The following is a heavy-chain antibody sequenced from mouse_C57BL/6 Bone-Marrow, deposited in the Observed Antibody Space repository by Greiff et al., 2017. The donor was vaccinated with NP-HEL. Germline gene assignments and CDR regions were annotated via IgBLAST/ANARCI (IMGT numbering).Heavy chain of an antibody. D-gene: IGHD2-5*01. CDR1: GYTFTDYY. Sequence: VQLQQSGPELVKPGASVKISCKASGYTFTDYYMNWVKQSHGKSLEWIGDINPNNGGTSYNQKFKGKATLTVDKSSSTAYMELRSLTSEDSAVYYCASAYYSNSLYAMDYWGQGTSVTVSS. J-gene: IGHJ4*01. CDR3: ASAYYSNSLYAMDY. CDR2: INPNNGGT. V-gene: IGHV1-26*01.